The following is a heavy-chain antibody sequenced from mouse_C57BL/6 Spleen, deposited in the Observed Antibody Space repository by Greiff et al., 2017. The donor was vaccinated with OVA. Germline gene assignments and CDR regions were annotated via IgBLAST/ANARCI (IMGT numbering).Heavy chain of an antibody. J-gene: IGHJ4*01. CDR3: ARHADGYYRFYYAMDY. CDR1: GYTFTEYT. D-gene: IGHD2-3*01. V-gene: IGHV1-62-2*01. Sequence: VQVVESGAELVKPGASVKLSCKASGYTFTEYTIHWVKQRSGQGLEWIGWFYPGSGSIKYNEKFKDKATLTADKSSSTVYMELSRLTSEDSAVYFCARHADGYYRFYYAMDYWGQGTSVTVSS. CDR2: FYPGSGSI.